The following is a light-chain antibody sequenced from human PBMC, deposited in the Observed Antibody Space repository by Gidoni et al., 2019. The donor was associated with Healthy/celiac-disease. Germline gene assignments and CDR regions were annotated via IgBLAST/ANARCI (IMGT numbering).Light chain of an antibody. Sequence: DIHMTKSPSTLSASVGDRVTITCRASQSISSWLAWYQQKPGKAPKLLIYKASSLESGVPPRFSGSGSGTEFTLTISSMQPDDFVTDYCQQYYSYSWTFGQGTKVEIK. J-gene: IGKJ1*01. CDR1: QSISSW. CDR3: QQYYSYSWT. CDR2: KAS. V-gene: IGKV1-5*03.